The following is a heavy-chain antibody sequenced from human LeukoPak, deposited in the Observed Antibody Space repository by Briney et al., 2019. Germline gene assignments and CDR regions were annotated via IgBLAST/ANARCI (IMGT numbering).Heavy chain of an antibody. CDR3: ARVLHAPYLIDS. V-gene: IGHV4-38-2*02. Sequence: KPSGTLSLTCTVSDSSITSTYYWAWFRQPPGKGLEWIATVFRLQTVRTFNNPSLGSRVTMSLDPSHNQFSLNLTSVTAADTALYFCARVLHAPYLIDSWGQGTLVTVSS. CDR2: VFRLQTVRT. J-gene: IGHJ4*02. D-gene: IGHD2-8*01. CDR1: DSSITSTYY.